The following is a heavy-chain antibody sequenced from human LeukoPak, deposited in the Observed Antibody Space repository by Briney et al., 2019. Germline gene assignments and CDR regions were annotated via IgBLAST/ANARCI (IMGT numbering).Heavy chain of an antibody. V-gene: IGHV4-59*01. CDR1: GGSISSYY. Sequence: SETLSLTCTVSGGSISSYYWSWIRQPPGKGLEWIGYIYYSGSGSTNYSPSLKSRVTISVDTSKNQFSLKLSSVTAADTALYYCARVNLGEYYFVYWGQGTLVTVSS. J-gene: IGHJ4*02. CDR2: IYYSGSGST. CDR3: ARVNLGEYYFVY.